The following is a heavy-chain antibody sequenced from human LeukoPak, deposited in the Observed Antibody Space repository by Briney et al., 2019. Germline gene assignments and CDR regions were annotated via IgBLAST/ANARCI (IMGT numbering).Heavy chain of an antibody. CDR3: AREDIVVEEDYYYMDV. V-gene: IGHV1-18*01. CDR2: ISAYNGNT. CDR1: GYTFTSYG. Sequence: GASVKVSCKASGYTFTSYGISWVRQAPGQGLEWMGWISAYNGNTNYAQKLQGRVTMTTDTSTSTAYMELRSLRSDDTAVYYCAREDIVVEEDYYYMDVWGKGTTVTVSS. J-gene: IGHJ6*03. D-gene: IGHD2-2*01.